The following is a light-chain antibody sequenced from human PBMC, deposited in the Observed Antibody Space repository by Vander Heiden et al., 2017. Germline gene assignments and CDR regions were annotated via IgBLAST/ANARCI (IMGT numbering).Light chain of an antibody. CDR1: QGISSY. CDR2: AAS. J-gene: IGKJ5*01. CDR3: QQLNSYPIT. Sequence: DSQLTHSPSFLSASVADRVTITCRASQGISSYLAWYQQKPGQAPKLLIYAASTLQSGVPSRFSGSGSGTEFTLTISSLQPEDFATYYCQQLNSYPITFGQGTRLEIK. V-gene: IGKV1-9*01.